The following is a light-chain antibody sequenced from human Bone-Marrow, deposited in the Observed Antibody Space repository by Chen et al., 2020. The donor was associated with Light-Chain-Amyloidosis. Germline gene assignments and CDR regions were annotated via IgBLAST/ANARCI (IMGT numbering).Light chain of an antibody. CDR1: SGINVGTYR. Sequence: QAVLTQPSSLSASPGASASLTCTLRSGINVGTYRIYWYQQKPWSPPQYLLRYKSDSDKQQGSAVPSRFSGSKDASANAGILLFAGLQSEDEAYYYCMIWHSSAWVFGGGTKLTVL. V-gene: IGLV5-45*03. CDR2: YKSDSDK. CDR3: MIWHSSAWV. J-gene: IGLJ3*02.